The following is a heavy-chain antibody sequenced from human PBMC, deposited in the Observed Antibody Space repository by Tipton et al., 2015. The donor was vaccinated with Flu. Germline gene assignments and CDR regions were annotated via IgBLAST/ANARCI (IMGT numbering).Heavy chain of an antibody. CDR3: ARELGSPGNWYFDL. V-gene: IGHV4-61*02. CDR1: GGSISSGSYY. CDR2: IYTSGST. Sequence: TLSLTCTVSGGSISSGSYYWSWIRQPAGKGLEWIGRIYTSGSTNYNPSLKSRVTISVDTSKNQFSLKLSSVTAADTAVYYCARELGSPGNWYFDLWGRGTPVTVSS. D-gene: IGHD3-3*02. J-gene: IGHJ2*01.